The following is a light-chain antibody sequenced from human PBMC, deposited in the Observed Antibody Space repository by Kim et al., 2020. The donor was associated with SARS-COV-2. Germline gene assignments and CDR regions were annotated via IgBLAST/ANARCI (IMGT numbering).Light chain of an antibody. J-gene: IGKJ5*01. CDR2: TAS. Sequence: ASVGDRVPITCRASQYISDYVSWYQQKPGKAPNLLIYTASNLQTGVPERFSGSGSGTDFTLTISSLQPEDLGTYYCQQTFNIPITFGQGTRLEIK. CDR1: QYISDY. CDR3: QQTFNIPIT. V-gene: IGKV1-39*01.